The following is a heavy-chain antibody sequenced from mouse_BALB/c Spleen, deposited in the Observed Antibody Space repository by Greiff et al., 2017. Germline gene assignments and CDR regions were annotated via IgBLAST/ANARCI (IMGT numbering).Heavy chain of an antibody. V-gene: IGHV7-3*02. J-gene: IGHJ4*01. CDR2: IRNKANGYTT. Sequence: EVQLVESGGGLVQPGGSLRLSCATSGFTFTDYYMSWVRQPPGKALEWLGFIRNKANGYTTEYSASVKGRFTISRDNSQSILYLQMNTLRAEDSATYYCARDRGDYWGQGTSVTVSS. CDR1: GFTFTDYY. CDR3: ARDRGDY.